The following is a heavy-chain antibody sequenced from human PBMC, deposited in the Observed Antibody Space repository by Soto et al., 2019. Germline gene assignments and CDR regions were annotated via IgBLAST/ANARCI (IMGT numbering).Heavy chain of an antibody. J-gene: IGHJ5*02. CDR2: ISGGNDRT. D-gene: IGHD6-6*01. Sequence: GGSLRLSCAASGFTVSSCAMNWVRQPPGKGLEWVSGISGGNDRTYYADSVEGRFSISRDDSKNTLYLQMNSLRAEDTAIYYCAKRYRSSSNKWLDPWGQGTLVTVSS. CDR1: GFTVSSCA. CDR3: AKRYRSSSNKWLDP. V-gene: IGHV3-23*01.